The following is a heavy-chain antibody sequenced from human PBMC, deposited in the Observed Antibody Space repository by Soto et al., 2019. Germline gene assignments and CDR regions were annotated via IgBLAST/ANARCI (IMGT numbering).Heavy chain of an antibody. V-gene: IGHV2-5*02. D-gene: IGHD2-15*01. CDR1: GFSLSTSGVG. J-gene: IGHJ4*02. CDR3: AHLVVAGITYSFDS. CDR2: IYWDDDK. Sequence: QITLKESGPTLVKSTHTLTLTCTFSGFSLSTSGVGVGWIRQPPGKPLEWLTFIYWDDDKSNTPFLKSRLTITKHTATNQVVLTMTTMEPVDTATYYCAHLVVAGITYSFDSWGQGTRCNVSS.